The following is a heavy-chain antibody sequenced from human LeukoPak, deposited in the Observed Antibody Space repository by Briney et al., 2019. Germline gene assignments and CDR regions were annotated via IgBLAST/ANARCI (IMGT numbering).Heavy chain of an antibody. CDR2: ISGSGGST. CDR3: AKDQWYYYDSSGYYPLDY. D-gene: IGHD3-22*01. CDR1: GFTFSSYA. V-gene: IGHV3-23*01. J-gene: IGHJ4*02. Sequence: GGSLRLSCAASGFTFSSYAMSWVRQAPGKGLEWVSAISGSGGSTYYADSVKGRFTISRDNSKNTLYLQMNSLRAEDTAVYYCAKDQWYYYDSSGYYPLDYWGQGTLVTVSS.